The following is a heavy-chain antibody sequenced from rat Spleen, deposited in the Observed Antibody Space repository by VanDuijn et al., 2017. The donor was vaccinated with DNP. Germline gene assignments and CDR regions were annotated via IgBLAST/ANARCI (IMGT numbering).Heavy chain of an antibody. Sequence: QVQLKESGPGLVQPSQTLSLTCTVSGFSLTNYGVSWVRQPPGKGLEWLGVIWRNGNTDYNPAIKSRLSISRDTSKSQVFLKMNSLQTEDTATYYCARRGPALRGFDYWGQGVMVTVSS. CDR1: GFSLTNYG. J-gene: IGHJ2*01. CDR2: IWRNGNT. D-gene: IGHD1-3*01. V-gene: IGHV2-13*01. CDR3: ARRGPALRGFDY.